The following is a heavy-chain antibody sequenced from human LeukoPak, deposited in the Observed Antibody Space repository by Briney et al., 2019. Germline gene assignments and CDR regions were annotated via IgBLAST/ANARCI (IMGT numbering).Heavy chain of an antibody. J-gene: IGHJ4*02. CDR2: INPSGGST. CDR1: GYTFTSYY. Sequence: GGSLRLSCAASGYTFTSYYMHWVRQAPGQGLEWMGIINPSGGSTSYAQKFQGRVTMTRDTSTSTVYMELSSLRSEDTAVYYCARADSSGSCDYWGQGTLVTVSS. V-gene: IGHV1-46*01. D-gene: IGHD3-22*01. CDR3: ARADSSGSCDY.